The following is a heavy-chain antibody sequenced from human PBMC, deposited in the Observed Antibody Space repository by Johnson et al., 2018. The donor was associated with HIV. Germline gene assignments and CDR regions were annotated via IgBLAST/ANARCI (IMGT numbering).Heavy chain of an antibody. CDR2: ISYDGSNK. V-gene: IGHV3-30*04. J-gene: IGHJ3*02. Sequence: QVKLVESGGGVVQPGRSLRLSCAASGFTFSSYAMHWVRQAPGKGLEWVAVISYDGSNKYYAYSVKGRFTISRDNSKNTLYLQMNSLRAEDTSVYYCAREGGALAYCGGDCFLDAFDIWGQGTMVTVSS. D-gene: IGHD2-21*01. CDR1: GFTFSSYA. CDR3: AREGGALAYCGGDCFLDAFDI.